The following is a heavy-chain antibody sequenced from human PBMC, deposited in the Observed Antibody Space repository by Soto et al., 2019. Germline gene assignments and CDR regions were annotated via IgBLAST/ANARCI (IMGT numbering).Heavy chain of an antibody. V-gene: IGHV1-69*13. J-gene: IGHJ6*02. CDR3: ARDLRQLVRTGYGMDV. Sequence: VASVKVSCKASGGTFSSHAISWVRQAPGQGLEWMGGIIPIFGTANYAQKFQGRVTITADESTSTAYMELSSLRSEDTAVYYCARDLRQLVRTGYGMDVWGQGTTVTVSS. CDR1: GGTFSSHA. D-gene: IGHD6-6*01. CDR2: IIPIFGTA.